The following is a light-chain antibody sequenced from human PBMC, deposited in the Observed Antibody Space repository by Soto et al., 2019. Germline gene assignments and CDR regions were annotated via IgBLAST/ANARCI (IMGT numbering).Light chain of an antibody. CDR1: QSLLHSNGYNY. J-gene: IGKJ3*01. CDR3: MQALQTPFT. CDR2: LGS. Sequence: DIVMTQSPLSLPVTPGEPAAISCRSSQSLLHSNGYNYLDWYLQKPGQSPQLLIYLGSNRASGVPDRFSGSGSGTEFTLKISRVEAEDDGLYYCMQALQTPFTFGTGTKVDIK. V-gene: IGKV2-28*01.